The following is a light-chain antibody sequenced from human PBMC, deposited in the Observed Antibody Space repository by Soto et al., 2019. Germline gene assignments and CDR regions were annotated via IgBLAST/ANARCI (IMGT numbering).Light chain of an antibody. CDR1: QRLSTY. V-gene: IGKV3-11*01. CDR3: QQRGTGPPGYT. CDR2: DTS. Sequence: DIVLTQSPATLSLSPGERATLSCGASQRLSTYLAWYQQKPGQAPRLLIYDTSKRATGVPTRFSSSGSGTDFTLTISSLEAEDFARYYCQQRGTGPPGYTFGQGTKLES. J-gene: IGKJ2*01.